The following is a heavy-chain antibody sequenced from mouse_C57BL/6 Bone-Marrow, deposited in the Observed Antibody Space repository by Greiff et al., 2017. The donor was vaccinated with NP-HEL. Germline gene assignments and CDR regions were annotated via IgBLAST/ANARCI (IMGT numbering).Heavy chain of an antibody. V-gene: IGHV1-18*01. Sequence: VQLQQSGPELVKPGASVKIPCKASGYTFTDYNMDWVKQSHGKSLEWIGDINPNNGGTIYNQKFKGKATLTVDKSSSTAYMELRSLTSEDTAVYYCARSLYGNYDAMDYWGQGTSVTVSS. J-gene: IGHJ4*01. CDR3: ARSLYGNYDAMDY. CDR2: INPNNGGT. CDR1: GYTFTDYN. D-gene: IGHD2-1*01.